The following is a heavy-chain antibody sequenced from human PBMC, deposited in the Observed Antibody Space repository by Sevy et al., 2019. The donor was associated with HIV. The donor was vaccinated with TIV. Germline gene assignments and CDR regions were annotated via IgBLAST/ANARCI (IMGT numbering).Heavy chain of an antibody. CDR1: GFTLSSYS. CDR2: ISSSSSYI. Sequence: GGSLRLSCAASGFTLSSYSMNWVRQAPGKGLEWVSSISSSSSYIYYADSVKGRFTISRDNAKNSLYLQMNSLRAEDTAVYYCARVLEPLGAFDIWGQGTMVTVSS. CDR3: ARVLEPLGAFDI. J-gene: IGHJ3*02. V-gene: IGHV3-21*01.